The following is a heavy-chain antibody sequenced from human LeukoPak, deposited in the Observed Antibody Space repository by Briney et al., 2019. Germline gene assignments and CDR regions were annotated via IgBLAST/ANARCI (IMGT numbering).Heavy chain of an antibody. CDR3: ARGGGLDV. CDR2: INHNGNVN. J-gene: IGHJ6*02. D-gene: IGHD3-16*01. CDR1: GFTFSSYA. V-gene: IGHV3-7*03. Sequence: GGSLGLSCAASGFTFSSYAMSWARQAPGKGLEWVASINHNGNVNYYVDSVKGRFTISRDNAKNSLYLQMSNLRAEDTAVYFCARGGGLDVWGQGATVTVSS.